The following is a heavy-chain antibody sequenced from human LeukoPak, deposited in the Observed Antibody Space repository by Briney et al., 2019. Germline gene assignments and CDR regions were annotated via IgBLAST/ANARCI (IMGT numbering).Heavy chain of an antibody. CDR3: ASTGNSYYYYMDV. D-gene: IGHD5-24*01. V-gene: IGHV4-39*01. CDR2: IYCSGST. J-gene: IGHJ6*03. Sequence: SETLSLTCTVSGGSISSSSYYWGWIRQPPGKGLEWIGSIYCSGSTYHNPSLKSRVTMSVDTSKNQFSLKLSSVTAADTAVYYCASTGNSYYYYMDVWGKGTTVTVSS. CDR1: GGSISSSSYY.